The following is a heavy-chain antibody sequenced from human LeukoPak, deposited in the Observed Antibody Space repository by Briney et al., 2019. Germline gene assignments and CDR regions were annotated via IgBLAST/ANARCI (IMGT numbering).Heavy chain of an antibody. Sequence: PSETLSLTCAVSGGSISSGGYSWSWIRQPPGKGLEWIGYIYHSGSTYYNPSLKSRVTISVDRSKNQFSLKLSSVTAADTAVYYCARVGYYDSWSGPFDYWGQGTLVTVSS. V-gene: IGHV4-30-2*01. CDR1: GGSISSGGYS. CDR2: IYHSGST. CDR3: ARVGYYDSWSGPFDY. J-gene: IGHJ4*02. D-gene: IGHD3-3*01.